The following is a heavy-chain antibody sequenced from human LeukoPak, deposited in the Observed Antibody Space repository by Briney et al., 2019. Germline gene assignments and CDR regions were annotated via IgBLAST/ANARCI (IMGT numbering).Heavy chain of an antibody. Sequence: SETLSLTCAVYGGSFSGYYWSWIRQPPGKGLEWIGEINHSGSTNYNPSLKSRVTISVDTSKNQFSLKLSSVTAADTAVYYCARDSSSEGLVDYWGQGTLVTVSS. D-gene: IGHD6-13*01. V-gene: IGHV4-34*01. CDR2: INHSGST. CDR1: GGSFSGYY. CDR3: ARDSSSEGLVDY. J-gene: IGHJ4*02.